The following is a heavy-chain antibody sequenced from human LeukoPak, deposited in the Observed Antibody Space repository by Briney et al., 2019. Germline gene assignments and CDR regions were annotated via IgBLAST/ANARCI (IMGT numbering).Heavy chain of an antibody. Sequence: GASVKVSCKASGYTFTGYYMHWVRQAPGQGLERMGWINPNSGGTNYAQKFQGRVTMTRDTSISTAYMGLSRLRSDDTAVYYCAAPDYDSSGYYEDWGQGTLVTVSS. CDR1: GYTFTGYY. D-gene: IGHD3-22*01. V-gene: IGHV1-2*02. CDR3: AAPDYDSSGYYED. CDR2: INPNSGGT. J-gene: IGHJ4*02.